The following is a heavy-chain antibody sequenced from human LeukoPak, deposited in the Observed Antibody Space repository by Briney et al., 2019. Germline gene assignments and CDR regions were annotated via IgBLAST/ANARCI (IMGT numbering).Heavy chain of an antibody. CDR3: ARSWSSGYWFPATASFDY. J-gene: IGHJ4*02. V-gene: IGHV3-20*04. D-gene: IGHD3-22*01. Sequence: PGGSLRLSCAASGFTFDDYGMSWVRQAPGKGLEWVSGINWNGGSTGYADSVKGRFTISRDNAKNSLYLQMNSLRAEDTAVYYCARSWSSGYWFPATASFDYWGQGTLVTVSS. CDR2: INWNGGST. CDR1: GFTFDDYG.